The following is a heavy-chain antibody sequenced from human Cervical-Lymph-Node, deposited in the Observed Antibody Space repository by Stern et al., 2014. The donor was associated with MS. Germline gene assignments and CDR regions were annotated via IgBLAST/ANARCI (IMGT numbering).Heavy chain of an antibody. J-gene: IGHJ4*02. CDR1: GFTFSNAW. CDR3: TFYDFWSGYFDY. Sequence: EVQLVESGGGLVKPGGSLRLSCAASGFTFSNAWMSWVRQAPGKGLEWVGRIKSKTDGGTTDYAAPVKGRFTISRDDSKNTLYLQMNSLKTEDTAVYYCTFYDFWSGYFDYWGQETLVTVSS. CDR2: IKSKTDGGTT. V-gene: IGHV3-15*01. D-gene: IGHD3-3*01.